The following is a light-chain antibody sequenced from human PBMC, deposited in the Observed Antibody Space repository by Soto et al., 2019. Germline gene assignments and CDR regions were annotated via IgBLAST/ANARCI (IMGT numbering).Light chain of an antibody. CDR1: STNVGGYNY. CDR3: CSYAGSYTLL. Sequence: QSVLTQPRSVSGSPGQSVTISCTGTSTNVGGYNYVSWYQQRPGKAPKLMIYDVNKRPSGVPDRFSGSKSGNTASLTISGLQAEDEADYYCCSYAGSYTLLFGGGTKVTVL. V-gene: IGLV2-11*01. J-gene: IGLJ2*01. CDR2: DVN.